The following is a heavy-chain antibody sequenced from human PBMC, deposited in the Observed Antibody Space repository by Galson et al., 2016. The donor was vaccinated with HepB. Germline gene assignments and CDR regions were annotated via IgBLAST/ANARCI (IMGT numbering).Heavy chain of an antibody. D-gene: IGHD6-19*01. CDR2: IYPDDFDI. J-gene: IGHJ4*02. CDR1: GYSFTNYW. CDR3: ARRGSAWDVDY. Sequence: QSGAEVKKPGESLRISCKASGYSFTNYWIGWVRQMPGKGLEWMGIIYPDDFDISYSPSFQGQDTISADKSISTAYLHWSSLKASDTAMYYCARRGSAWDVDYWGQGTLVTVSS. V-gene: IGHV5-51*01.